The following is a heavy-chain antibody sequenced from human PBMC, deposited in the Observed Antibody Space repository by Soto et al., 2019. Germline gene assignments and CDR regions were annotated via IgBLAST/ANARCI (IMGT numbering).Heavy chain of an antibody. J-gene: IGHJ4*02. CDR3: ASLETPRWYVGFDY. CDR2: ISSSSSTI. V-gene: IGHV3-48*01. Sequence: EVQLVESGGGLVQPGGSLRLSCAASGFTFSSYSMNWVRQAPGKGLEWVSYISSSSSTIYYADSVKGRFTISRDNAKNSLYLQVNSLRAEDTAVYYCASLETPRWYVGFDYWGQGTLVTVSS. CDR1: GFTFSSYS. D-gene: IGHD6-13*01.